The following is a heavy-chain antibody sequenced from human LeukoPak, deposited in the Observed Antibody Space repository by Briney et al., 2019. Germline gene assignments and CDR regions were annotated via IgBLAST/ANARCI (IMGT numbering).Heavy chain of an antibody. J-gene: IGHJ4*02. Sequence: QAGRSLRLSCAASGFTFSNYALHWVRQAPGKGLEWVTVISYDGNNKYYADSVTGRFTISRDNSKNTLYLQMNSLRTEDTAVYYCARGGDYGSGSFRWRHFDYWGQGTLVTVSS. V-gene: IGHV3-30-3*01. CDR3: ARGGDYGSGSFRWRHFDY. CDR2: ISYDGNNK. CDR1: GFTFSNYA. D-gene: IGHD3-10*01.